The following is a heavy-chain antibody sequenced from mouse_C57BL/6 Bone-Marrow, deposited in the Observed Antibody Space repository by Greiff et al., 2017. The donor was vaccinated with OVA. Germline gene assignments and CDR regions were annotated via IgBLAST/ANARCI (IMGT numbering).Heavy chain of an antibody. CDR1: GFTFSDYY. J-gene: IGHJ3*01. V-gene: IGHV5-16*01. CDR2: INSAGSST. CDR3: ARGEYDGSFWFAY. Sequence: EVKLMESEGGLVQPGSSMKLSCTASGFTFSDYYMAWVRQVPEKGLEWVANINSAGSSTYYLDSLKSRFIISRDNAKNILYLQMSSLKSEDTATYYCARGEYDGSFWFAYWGQGTLVTVSA. D-gene: IGHD1-1*01.